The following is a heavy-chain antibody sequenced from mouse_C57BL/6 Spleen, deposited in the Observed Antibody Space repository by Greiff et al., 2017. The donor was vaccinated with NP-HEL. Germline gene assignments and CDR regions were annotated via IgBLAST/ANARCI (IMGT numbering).Heavy chain of an antibody. Sequence: VQLQQSGPELVKPGASVKISCKASGYSFTGYYMNWVKQSPEKSLEWIGEINPSTGGTTYNQKFKAKATLTVDKSSSTAYMQLKSLTSEDSAVYYCARPELGRYFDVWGTGTTVTVSS. D-gene: IGHD4-1*01. V-gene: IGHV1-42*01. CDR1: GYSFTGYY. CDR3: ARPELGRYFDV. CDR2: INPSTGGT. J-gene: IGHJ1*03.